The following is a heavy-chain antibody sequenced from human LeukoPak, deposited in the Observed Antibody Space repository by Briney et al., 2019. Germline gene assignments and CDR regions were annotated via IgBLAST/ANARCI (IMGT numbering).Heavy chain of an antibody. CDR2: ISSSGSTI. CDR3: ARVAYYGSGSYSNPWYYYYYMDV. CDR1: GFTFSSYE. J-gene: IGHJ6*03. V-gene: IGHV3-48*03. Sequence: PGGSLRLSCAASGFTFSSYEMNWVRQAPGKGLEWVSYISSSGSTIYYADSVKGRFTISRDNAKNSLYLQMNSLRAEDTALYYCARVAYYGSGSYSNPWYYYYYMDVWGKGTTVTVSS. D-gene: IGHD3-10*01.